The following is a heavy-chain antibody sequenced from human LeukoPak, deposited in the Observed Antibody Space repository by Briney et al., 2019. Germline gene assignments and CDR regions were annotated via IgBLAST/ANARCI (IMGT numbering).Heavy chain of an antibody. D-gene: IGHD6-19*01. CDR3: ARDRVTKQWLVRDYYYGMDV. CDR1: GGTFSSYA. Sequence: SVKVSCKASGGTFSSYAISWVRQAPGQGLEWMGRIIPILGIANYAQKFQGRITITADKSTSTAYMELSSLRSEDTAVYYCARDRVTKQWLVRDYYYGMDVWGQGTTVTVSS. CDR2: IIPILGIA. J-gene: IGHJ6*02. V-gene: IGHV1-69*04.